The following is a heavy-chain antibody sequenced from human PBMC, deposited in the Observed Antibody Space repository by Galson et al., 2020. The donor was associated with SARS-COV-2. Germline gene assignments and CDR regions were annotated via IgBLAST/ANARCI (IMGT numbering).Heavy chain of an antibody. CDR2: INWNGGST. Sequence: GESLKISCAASGFTFDDYGMSWVRQAPGKGLEWVSGINWNGGSTGYADSVKGRFTISRDNAKNSLYLQMNSLRAEDTALYHCARADSSGYDAFDIWGQGTMVTVSS. CDR3: ARADSSGYDAFDI. CDR1: GFTFDDYG. V-gene: IGHV3-20*01. J-gene: IGHJ3*02. D-gene: IGHD3-22*01.